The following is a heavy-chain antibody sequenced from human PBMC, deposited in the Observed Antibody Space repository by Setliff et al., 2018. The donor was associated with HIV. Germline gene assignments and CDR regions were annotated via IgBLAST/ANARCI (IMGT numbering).Heavy chain of an antibody. CDR2: IHYSGTT. V-gene: IGHV4-39*01. J-gene: IGHJ4*02. CDR3: ARHVDGSGRVDY. D-gene: IGHD6-19*01. Sequence: PSETLSLTCSVSGGSISSGGYYWSWIRQHPGKGLEWLGYIHYSGTTYDNPSLKSRVTISVDTPKNQFSLKLTSVTAADTAVYYCARHVDGSGRVDYWGRGTLVTVSS. CDR1: GGSISSGGYY.